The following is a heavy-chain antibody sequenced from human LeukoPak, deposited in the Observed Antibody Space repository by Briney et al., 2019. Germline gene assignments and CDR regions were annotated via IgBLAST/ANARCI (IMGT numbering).Heavy chain of an antibody. CDR1: GGSISSYY. D-gene: IGHD6-19*01. V-gene: IGHV4-59*01. Sequence: PSETLSLTCTVSGGSISSYYWSWIRQPPGKGLEWIGYIYYSGTTNYNPSLKSRVTISVDTSKNQFSLKLSSVTAADTAVYYCARLSSGWYLDYWGQGTLVTVSS. CDR2: IYYSGTT. J-gene: IGHJ4*02. CDR3: ARLSSGWYLDY.